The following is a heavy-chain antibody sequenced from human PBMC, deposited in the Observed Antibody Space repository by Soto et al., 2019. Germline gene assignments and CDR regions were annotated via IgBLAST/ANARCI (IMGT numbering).Heavy chain of an antibody. V-gene: IGHV3-53*01. Sequence: GGSLRLSCAASGFTFSSYAMSWVRQAPGKGLEWVSVIYSGGSTYYADSVKGRFTISRDNSKNTLYLQMNSLRAEDTAVYYCARDASEPPYWGQGTLVTVSS. CDR2: IYSGGST. CDR3: ARDASEPPY. J-gene: IGHJ4*02. CDR1: GFTFSSYA.